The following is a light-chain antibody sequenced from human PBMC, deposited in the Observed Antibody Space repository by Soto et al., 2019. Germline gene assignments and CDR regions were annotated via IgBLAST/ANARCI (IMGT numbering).Light chain of an antibody. V-gene: IGKV3-20*01. CDR2: GAS. Sequence: EIVLTQSPGTLSLSPGERATLSCRASQSVSSSYLAWYQQKPGQAPRLLMYGASSRATGIPDRFSGSGSGTDFTLTISRLEPEDCAVYYCQQYDKSPWTFGQGTKVEIK. CDR1: QSVSSSY. J-gene: IGKJ1*01. CDR3: QQYDKSPWT.